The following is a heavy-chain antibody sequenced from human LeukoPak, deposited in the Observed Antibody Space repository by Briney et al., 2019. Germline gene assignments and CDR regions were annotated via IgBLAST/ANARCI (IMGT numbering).Heavy chain of an antibody. J-gene: IGHJ4*02. V-gene: IGHV4-39*07. CDR3: AREEYSSDWYGHDS. CDR1: GGSISNTNYY. CDR2: IYYTGTT. Sequence: SETLSLTCPVSGGSISNTNYYWAWIRQPPGRGLEWIGSIYYTGTTFDNPSLKSRVTLSVDTSKNQFSLRLTSVTAADTAFYYCAREEYSSDWYGHDSWGQGTLVTVSS. D-gene: IGHD6-13*01.